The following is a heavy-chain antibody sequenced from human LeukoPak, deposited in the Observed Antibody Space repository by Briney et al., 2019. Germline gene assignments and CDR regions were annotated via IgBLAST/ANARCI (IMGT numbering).Heavy chain of an antibody. V-gene: IGHV3-21*01. CDR2: ISSSSDYI. Sequence: VGSLRLSCAASGFTFSSYSMNWVRQVPGKGLEWVSSISSSSDYIYYADSVKGRFTISRDSAKNSLYVQMNSLRAEDTAVYYCARGSGSGSYYPRFDYWGQGTVVTVSS. D-gene: IGHD3-10*01. CDR3: ARGSGSGSYYPRFDY. J-gene: IGHJ4*02. CDR1: GFTFSSYS.